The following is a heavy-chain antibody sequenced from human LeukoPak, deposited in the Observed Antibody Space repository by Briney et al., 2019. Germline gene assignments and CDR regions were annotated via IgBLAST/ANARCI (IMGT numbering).Heavy chain of an antibody. Sequence: SETLSLTCTVSGGSISSTTYYWGWIRQPPGKGLEWIGSIYNSGRTYYNPSLKSRVTISVDTSKNQFSLKLSSVTAADTAVYYCARCGYYYYGMDVWGQGTTVTVSS. CDR2: IYNSGRT. CDR3: ARCGYYYYGMDV. CDR1: GGSISSTTYY. J-gene: IGHJ6*02. V-gene: IGHV4-39*01.